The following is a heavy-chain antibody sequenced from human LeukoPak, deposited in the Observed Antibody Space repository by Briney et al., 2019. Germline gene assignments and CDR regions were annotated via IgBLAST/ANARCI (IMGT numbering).Heavy chain of an antibody. J-gene: IGHJ4*02. D-gene: IGHD3-10*01. CDR2: VYDSGRT. CDR3: ARVRGLGLFDY. Sequence: SETLSLTCTVSGGSIGGYYWSWVRQPPGKGLEWIGHVYDSGRTNYNPSLKSRVTMSLDTSKNQFSLILNPVTAADTALYYCARVRGLGLFDYWGRGTQVTVSS. V-gene: IGHV4-59*01. CDR1: GGSIGGYY.